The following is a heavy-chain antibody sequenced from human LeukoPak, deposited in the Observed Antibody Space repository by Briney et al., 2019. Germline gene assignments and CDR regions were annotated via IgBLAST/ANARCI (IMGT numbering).Heavy chain of an antibody. D-gene: IGHD3-3*02. CDR1: GFTFSNYA. V-gene: IGHV3-23*01. Sequence: GGSLRLSCAASGFTFSNYAMNWVRQAPGKGLEWVSAISGSGGTTYYADSVKGRFTISRDNSKNTLYLQMNSLRADDTAVYYCAKVGFLSYYFDYWGQGTLVTVSS. CDR2: ISGSGGTT. CDR3: AKVGFLSYYFDY. J-gene: IGHJ4*02.